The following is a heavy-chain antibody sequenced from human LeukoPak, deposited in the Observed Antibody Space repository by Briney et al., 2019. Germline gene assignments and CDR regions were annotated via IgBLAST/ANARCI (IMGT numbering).Heavy chain of an antibody. CDR3: AKASRGSGYYSLPY. J-gene: IGHJ4*02. D-gene: IGHD3-22*01. CDR1: GFTVSSNY. CDR2: IYSGGST. Sequence: GGSLRLSCAASGFTVSSNYMSWVRQAPGKGLEWVSVIYSGGSTYYADSVKGRFTISRDNSKNTLYLQMNSLRAEDTAVYYCAKASRGSGYYSLPYWGQGTLVTVSS. V-gene: IGHV3-53*05.